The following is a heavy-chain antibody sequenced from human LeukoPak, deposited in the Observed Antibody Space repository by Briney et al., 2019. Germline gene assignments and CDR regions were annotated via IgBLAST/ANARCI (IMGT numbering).Heavy chain of an antibody. J-gene: IGHJ6*02. V-gene: IGHV4-34*01. CDR3: ARASIAAVDMGMDV. Sequence: PSETLSLTCAVYGGSFSGYYWSWIRQPPGKGLEWIGEINHTGSTNYNPSLKSRVTISVDTSKNQFSLKLSSVTAADTAVYYCARASIAAVDMGMDVWGQGTTVTVSS. D-gene: IGHD6-13*01. CDR2: INHTGST. CDR1: GGSFSGYY.